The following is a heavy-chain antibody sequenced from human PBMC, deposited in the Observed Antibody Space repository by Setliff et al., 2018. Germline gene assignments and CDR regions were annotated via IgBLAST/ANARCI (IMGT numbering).Heavy chain of an antibody. Sequence: ASVKVSCKTSGYTFRSYGVSWVRQAPGQGLEWMGWIGGHNDDPLFAQKFQGRVTMTTDTSTATAYMELKSLRSDDTAVYYCARSWRAGALNHFDYWGQGSRVTVSS. V-gene: IGHV1-18*01. D-gene: IGHD3-3*01. J-gene: IGHJ4*02. CDR3: ARSWRAGALNHFDY. CDR2: IGGHNDDP. CDR1: GYTFRSYG.